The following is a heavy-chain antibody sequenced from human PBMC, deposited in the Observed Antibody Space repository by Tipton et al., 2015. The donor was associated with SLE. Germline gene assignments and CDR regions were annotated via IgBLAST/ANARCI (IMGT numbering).Heavy chain of an antibody. CDR2: IYYSGST. CDR3: ARAEQLADYWYFDL. V-gene: IGHV4-39*06. CDR1: GGSISSSSYY. D-gene: IGHD6-6*01. Sequence: TLSLTCTVSGGSISSSSYYWGWIRQPPGKGLEWIGSIYYSGSTYYNPSLKSRVTISVDTSKNQFPLKLSSVTAADTAVYYCARAEQLADYWYFDLWGRGTLVTVSS. J-gene: IGHJ2*01.